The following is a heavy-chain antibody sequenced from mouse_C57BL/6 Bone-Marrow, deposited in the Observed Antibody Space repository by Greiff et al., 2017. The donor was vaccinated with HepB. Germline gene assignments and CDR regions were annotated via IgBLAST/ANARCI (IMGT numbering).Heavy chain of an antibody. J-gene: IGHJ2*01. CDR1: GFTFSDYY. V-gene: IGHV5-16*01. D-gene: IGHD1-1*01. CDR3: AREDTTVVLDY. CDR2: INYDGSST. Sequence: EVMLVESEGGLVQPGSSMKLSCTASGFTFSDYYMAWVRQVPEKGLEWVANINYDGSSTYYLDSLKSRFIISRDNAKNILHLQMSSLKSEDTATYYCAREDTTVVLDYWGQGTTLTVSS.